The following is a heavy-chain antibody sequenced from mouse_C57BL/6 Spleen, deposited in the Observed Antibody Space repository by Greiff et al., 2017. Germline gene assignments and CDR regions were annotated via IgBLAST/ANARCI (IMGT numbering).Heavy chain of an antibody. V-gene: IGHV1-82*01. Sequence: VKLMESGPELVKPGASVKISCKASGYAFSSSWMNWVKQRPGKGLEWIGRIYPGDGDTNYNGKFKGKATLTADKSSSTAYMQLSSLASEDAAVCFSAGGGGRGFAYWGQGTTLTVSS. J-gene: IGHJ2*01. CDR2: IYPGDGDT. D-gene: IGHD3-3*01. CDR1: GYAFSSSW. CDR3: AGGGGRGFAY.